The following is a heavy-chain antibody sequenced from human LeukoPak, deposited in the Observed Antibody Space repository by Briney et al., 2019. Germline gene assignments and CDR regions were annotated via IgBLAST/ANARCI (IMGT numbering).Heavy chain of an antibody. Sequence: ASVKLSCKASGYTFTIYGISWVRQAPGQGLEWMGWISAYNGNTNYAQKLQGRVTMTTDTSTSTAYMELRSLRSDDTAVYYCARGGLTTLYYYYMDVWGKGTTVTISS. CDR3: ARGGLTTLYYYYMDV. J-gene: IGHJ6*03. CDR2: ISAYNGNT. D-gene: IGHD4-11*01. V-gene: IGHV1-18*01. CDR1: GYTFTIYG.